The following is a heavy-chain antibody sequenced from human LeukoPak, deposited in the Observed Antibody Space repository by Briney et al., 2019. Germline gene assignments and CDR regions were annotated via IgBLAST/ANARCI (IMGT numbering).Heavy chain of an antibody. CDR1: GFTFSSYA. CDR3: ARWDYEVYAIRSGMDV. V-gene: IGHV3-7*01. Sequence: GGSLRLSCAASGFTFSSYAMSWVRQAPGKGLEWVANIKQDGSEKYYVDSVKGRFTISRDNAKNSLYLQMNSLRAEDTAVYYCARWDYEVYAIRSGMDVWGQGTTVTVSS. CDR2: IKQDGSEK. J-gene: IGHJ6*02. D-gene: IGHD2-8*01.